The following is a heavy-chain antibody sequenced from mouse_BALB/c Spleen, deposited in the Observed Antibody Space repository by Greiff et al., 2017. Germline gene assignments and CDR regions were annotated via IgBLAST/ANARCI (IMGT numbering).Heavy chain of an antibody. J-gene: IGHJ2*01. Sequence: EVQGVESGGGLVQPGGSLKLSCAASGFTFSSYGMSWVRQTPDKRLELVATINSNGGSTYYPDSVKGRFTISRDNAKNTLYLQMSSLKSEDTAMYYCARDLTTAYFDYWGQGTTLTVSS. CDR2: INSNGGST. CDR3: ARDLTTAYFDY. D-gene: IGHD1-2*01. CDR1: GFTFSSYG. V-gene: IGHV5-6-3*01.